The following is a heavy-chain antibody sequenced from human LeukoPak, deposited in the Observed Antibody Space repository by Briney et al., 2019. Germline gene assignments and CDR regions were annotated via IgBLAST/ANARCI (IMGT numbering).Heavy chain of an antibody. CDR1: GASVTNYY. CDR3: AKQAGATAYFDY. V-gene: IGHV4-59*08. D-gene: IGHD1-26*01. Sequence: SETLSLTCSVSGASVTNYYCSWIRQSPGKGLEWIGYIYYSGSTYYNPSLKSRVTISVDPSKNQFSLTLSSVTAADTAVYYCAKQAGATAYFDYWGQGTLVTVSS. CDR2: IYYSGST. J-gene: IGHJ4*02.